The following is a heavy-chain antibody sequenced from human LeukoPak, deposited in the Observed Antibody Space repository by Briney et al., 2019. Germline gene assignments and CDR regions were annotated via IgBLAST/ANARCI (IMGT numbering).Heavy chain of an antibody. D-gene: IGHD3-22*01. CDR2: IYYSGST. J-gene: IGHJ5*02. Sequence: SETLSLTCTVSGGSISSYYWGWIRQPPGKGLEWIGSIYYSGSTYYNPSLKSRVTISVDTSKNQFSLKLSSVTAADTAVYYCARDERAEYYYDSSGYYYPNWFDPWGQGTLITVSS. CDR1: GGSISSYY. CDR3: ARDERAEYYYDSSGYYYPNWFDP. V-gene: IGHV4-39*07.